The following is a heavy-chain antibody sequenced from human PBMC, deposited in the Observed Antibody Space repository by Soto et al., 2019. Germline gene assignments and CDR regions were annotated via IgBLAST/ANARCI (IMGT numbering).Heavy chain of an antibody. CDR3: AREIGWFDP. Sequence: SVKVSCNASGVTFRSYSISWVRHAPGQGVDWMGGIIPIFGTANYAQKFQGRVTITADESTSTAYMELSSLRSEDTAVYYCAREIGWFDPWGQGTLVTVSS. CDR2: IIPIFGTA. CDR1: GVTFRSYS. V-gene: IGHV1-69*13. D-gene: IGHD3-22*01. J-gene: IGHJ5*02.